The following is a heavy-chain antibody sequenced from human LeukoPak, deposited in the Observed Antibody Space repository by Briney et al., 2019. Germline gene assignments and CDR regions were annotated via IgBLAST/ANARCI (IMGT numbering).Heavy chain of an antibody. CDR1: GFTFSSYG. CDR2: ISGSGGST. CDR3: AKDSLRDDYYDSSGYLGDKFDY. J-gene: IGHJ4*02. Sequence: GGSLRLSCAASGFTFSSYGMSWVRQAPGKGLEWVSAISGSGGSTYYADSVKGRFTISRDNSKNTLYLQVNSLRAEDTAVYYCAKDSLRDDYYDSSGYLGDKFDYWGQGTLVTVSS. D-gene: IGHD3-22*01. V-gene: IGHV3-23*01.